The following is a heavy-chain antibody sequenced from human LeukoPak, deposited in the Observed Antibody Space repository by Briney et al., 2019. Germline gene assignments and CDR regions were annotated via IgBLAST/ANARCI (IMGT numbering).Heavy chain of an antibody. CDR3: TTVFGDSSSWYQYYFDY. CDR2: IKSKTDGGTT. J-gene: IGHJ4*02. CDR1: GFTFSNAW. D-gene: IGHD6-13*01. Sequence: PGGSLRLSCAASGFTFSNAWMSWVRQAPGKGLEWVGRIKSKTDGGTTDYAAPVKGRFTISRDDSKNTLYLQMNSLKTEDTAVYYCTTVFGDSSSWYQYYFDYWGQGTLVTVSS. V-gene: IGHV3-15*01.